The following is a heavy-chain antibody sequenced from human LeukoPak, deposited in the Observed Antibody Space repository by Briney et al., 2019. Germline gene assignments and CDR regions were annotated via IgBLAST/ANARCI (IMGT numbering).Heavy chain of an antibody. CDR1: GFAFSDYY. Sequence: GGSLRLSCAASGFAFSDYYMSWIRQAPGKGLEWVSYISSSGSTIYYADSVKGRFTISRDNAKNSLYLQMNSLRAEDTAVYYCANGANYGDLDYWGQGTLVTVSS. D-gene: IGHD4-17*01. CDR2: ISSSGSTI. J-gene: IGHJ4*02. V-gene: IGHV3-11*01. CDR3: ANGANYGDLDY.